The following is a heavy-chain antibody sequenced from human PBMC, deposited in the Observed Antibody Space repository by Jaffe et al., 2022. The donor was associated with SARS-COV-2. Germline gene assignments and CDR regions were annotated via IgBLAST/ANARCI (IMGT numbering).Heavy chain of an antibody. CDR1: GGSISSGSYY. J-gene: IGHJ2*01. CDR2: IYTSGST. D-gene: IGHD2-21*02. CDR3: ARTSSVAVVTAIPFVSDWYFDL. V-gene: IGHV4-61*02. Sequence: QVQLQESGPGLVKPSQTLSLTCTVSGGSISSGSYYWSWIRQPAGKGLEWIGRIYTSGSTNYNPSLKSRVTISVDTSKNQFSLKLSSVTAADTAVYYCARTSSVAVVTAIPFVSDWYFDLWGRGTLVTVSS.